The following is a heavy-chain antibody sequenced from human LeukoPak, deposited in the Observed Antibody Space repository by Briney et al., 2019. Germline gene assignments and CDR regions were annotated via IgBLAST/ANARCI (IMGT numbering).Heavy chain of an antibody. CDR1: GGSISSDD. CDR3: ARSLGLVVPAAQYYYYYGMDV. D-gene: IGHD2-2*01. Sequence: PSETLSLTCTVSGGSISSDDCSWSWQPPRQGLDWIWYIYYSGSTNYNPSLKSRVTISVDTSKNQFSLKLSSVTAADTAVYYCARSLGLVVPAAQYYYYYGMDVWGQGTTVTVSS. V-gene: IGHV4-59*01. CDR2: IYYSGST. J-gene: IGHJ6*02.